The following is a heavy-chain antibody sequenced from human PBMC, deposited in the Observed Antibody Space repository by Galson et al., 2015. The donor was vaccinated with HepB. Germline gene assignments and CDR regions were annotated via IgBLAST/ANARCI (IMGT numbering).Heavy chain of an antibody. CDR2: ISYDGSNK. CDR3: ASFINPDYYYYGMDV. J-gene: IGHJ6*02. CDR1: GFTFSSYA. D-gene: IGHD3-10*01. V-gene: IGHV3-30*04. Sequence: SLRLSCAASGFTFSSYAMHWVRQAPGKGLEWVAVISYDGSNKYYADSVKGRFTISRDNSKNTLYLQMNSLRAEDTAVYYCASFINPDYYYYGMDVWGQGTTVTVSS.